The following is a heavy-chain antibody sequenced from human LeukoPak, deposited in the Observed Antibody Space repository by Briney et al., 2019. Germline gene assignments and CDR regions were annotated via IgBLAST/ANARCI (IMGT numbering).Heavy chain of an antibody. D-gene: IGHD2-8*01. CDR3: ARDSCTNGVCYGSWFDP. Sequence: GGSLRLSCAASGFTFSSYSMNWVRQAPGKGLEWVSSISSSSSYIYYADSVKGRFTISRDNAKNSLYLQMNSLRAEDTAVYYCARDSCTNGVCYGSWFDPWGQGTLVTVSS. J-gene: IGHJ5*02. CDR1: GFTFSSYS. CDR2: ISSSSSYI. V-gene: IGHV3-21*01.